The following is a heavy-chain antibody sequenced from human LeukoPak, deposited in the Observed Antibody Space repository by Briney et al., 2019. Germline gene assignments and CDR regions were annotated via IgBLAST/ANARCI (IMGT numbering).Heavy chain of an antibody. D-gene: IGHD1-1*01. CDR1: GYTFTSYY. V-gene: IGHV1-46*01. Sequence: ASVKVSCKASGYTFTSYYMHWVRQAPGQGLEWMGIINPSGGSTSYAQKFQGRVTMTRDMSTSTVYMELSSLRSEDTAVYYCARDGELERPFDYWGQGTLVTVSS. CDR2: INPSGGST. J-gene: IGHJ4*02. CDR3: ARDGELERPFDY.